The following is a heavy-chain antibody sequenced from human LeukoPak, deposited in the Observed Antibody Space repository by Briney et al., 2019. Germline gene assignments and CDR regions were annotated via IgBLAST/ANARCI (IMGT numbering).Heavy chain of an antibody. CDR1: AGSLSSYY. CDR3: ARGRRSAHWPY. V-gene: IGHV4-59*12. J-gene: IGHJ4*02. CDR2: IYYSGST. D-gene: IGHD2-15*01. Sequence: PSETLSLTCTVSAGSLSSYYWSWIRQPPEKGLEWIGYIYYSGSTNYNPSLKSRVTISVDTSKNQFSLKLSSVTAADTAVYYCARGRRSAHWPYWGQGTLVTVSS.